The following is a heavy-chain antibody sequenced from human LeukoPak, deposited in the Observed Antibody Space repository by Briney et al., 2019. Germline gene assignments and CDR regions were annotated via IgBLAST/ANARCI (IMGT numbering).Heavy chain of an antibody. V-gene: IGHV4-34*01. CDR3: ASRGGSLALMVYAILS. Sequence: PSETLSLTCAVYGGSFSGYYWSWIRQPPGKGLEWIGEINHSGSTNYNPSLKSRVTISVDTSKNQFSLKLSSVTAADTAVYYCASRGGSLALMVYAILSWGQGTLVTVSS. J-gene: IGHJ5*02. CDR1: GGSFSGYY. D-gene: IGHD2-8*01. CDR2: INHSGST.